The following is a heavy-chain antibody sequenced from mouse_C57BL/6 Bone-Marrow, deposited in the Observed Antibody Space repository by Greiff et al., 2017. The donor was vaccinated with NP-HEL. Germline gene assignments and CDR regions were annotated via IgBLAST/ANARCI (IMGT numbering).Heavy chain of an antibody. CDR1: GFTFSSYA. V-gene: IGHV5-4*03. CDR3: ARGDTTVVATRDFDV. D-gene: IGHD1-1*01. Sequence: EVKLVESGGGLVKPGGSLKLSCAASGFTFSSYAMSWVRQTPEKRLEWVATISDGGSYTYYPDNVKGRFTISRDNAKNNLYLQMSHLKSEDTAMYYCARGDTTVVATRDFDVWGTGTTVTVSS. CDR2: ISDGGSYT. J-gene: IGHJ1*03.